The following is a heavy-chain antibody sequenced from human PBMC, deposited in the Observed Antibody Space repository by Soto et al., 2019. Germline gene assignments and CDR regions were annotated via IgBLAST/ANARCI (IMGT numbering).Heavy chain of an antibody. CDR2: IIPILGIA. V-gene: IGHV1-69*02. D-gene: IGHD2-15*01. J-gene: IGHJ4*02. CDR3: ASSSQQDIVVVVAAFDY. CDR1: GGTFSSYT. Sequence: SVKVSCKASGGTFSSYTISWVRQAPGQGLEWMGRIIPILGIANYAQKFQGRVTITADKSTSTAYMELSSLRSEDTAVYYCASSSQQDIVVVVAAFDYWGQGTLVTVS.